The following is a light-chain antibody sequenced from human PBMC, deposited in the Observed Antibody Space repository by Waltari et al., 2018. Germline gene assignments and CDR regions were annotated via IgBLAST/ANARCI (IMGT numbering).Light chain of an antibody. CDR1: QSISNW. J-gene: IGKJ1*01. CDR2: KAS. V-gene: IGKV1-5*03. CDR3: QQYNYYWT. Sequence: DIQMTQSPSTMSASVGDRVTITCSASQSISNWLVWYQQKPGKAPKLLIYKASTLETGVPSRFSGSGSGTEFTLTISNLQPDDFATYYCQQYNYYWTFGQGTKVEI.